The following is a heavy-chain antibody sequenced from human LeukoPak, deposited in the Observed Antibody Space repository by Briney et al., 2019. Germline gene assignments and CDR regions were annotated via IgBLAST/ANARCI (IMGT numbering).Heavy chain of an antibody. Sequence: GGSLRLSCTASGFTFGDYAMSWVRQAPGKGREWVGFIRSKAYGGTTEYAASVKGRFTISRDDSKSIAYLQMNSLKTEDTAVYYCTRELGDYYYGMDVWGQGTTVTVSS. CDR1: GFTFGDYA. V-gene: IGHV3-49*04. CDR3: TRELGDYYYGMDV. D-gene: IGHD3-10*01. CDR2: IRSKAYGGTT. J-gene: IGHJ6*02.